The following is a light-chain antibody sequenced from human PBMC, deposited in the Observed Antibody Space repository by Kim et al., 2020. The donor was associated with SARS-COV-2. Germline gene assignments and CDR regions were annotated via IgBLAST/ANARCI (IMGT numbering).Light chain of an antibody. J-gene: IGKJ5*01. Sequence: AIQLTQSPSSLSASVGDRVTITCRASQGISSALAWYQQKPGKAPTLLIYGASSLESWVPSRFSGSGSGTDFTLTISSLQPEDFATYYCQQFNVYPLTFGQGTRLEIK. CDR2: GAS. CDR1: QGISSA. V-gene: IGKV1-13*02. CDR3: QQFNVYPLT.